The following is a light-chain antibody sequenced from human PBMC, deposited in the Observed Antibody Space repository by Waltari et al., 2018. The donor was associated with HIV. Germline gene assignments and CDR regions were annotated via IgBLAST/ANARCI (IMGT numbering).Light chain of an antibody. CDR3: CSFAGPNVL. V-gene: IGLV2-23*02. CDR2: DVM. CDR1: SSDVGTYNY. J-gene: IGLJ1*01. Sequence: QSALTQPASVSGSPGQSITISCTGTSSDVGTYNYISWYQKNPGKVPKLIIYDVMERPSGVSERFSGSRSGTTASLTISGLQAEDEADYYCCSFAGPNVLFGSGTKVTVL.